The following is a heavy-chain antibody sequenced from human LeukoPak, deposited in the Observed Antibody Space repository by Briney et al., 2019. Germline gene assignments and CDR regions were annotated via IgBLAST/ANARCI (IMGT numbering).Heavy chain of an antibody. V-gene: IGHV3-66*02. CDR2: IYSGGST. J-gene: IGHJ4*02. D-gene: IGHD3-22*01. CDR1: GFTVSSNY. Sequence: GGSLRLSCAASGFTVSSNYMSWVRQAPGKGLEWVSVIYSGGSTYYADSVKGRFTISRDNSKNTLYLQMNSLRAEDTAVYYCARASYYDTSDPFDYWGQGTLVTVSS. CDR3: ARASYYDTSDPFDY.